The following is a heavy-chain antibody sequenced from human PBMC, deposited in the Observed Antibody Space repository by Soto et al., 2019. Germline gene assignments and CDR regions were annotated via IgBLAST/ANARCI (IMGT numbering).Heavy chain of an antibody. CDR3: ARDRYYGMDV. V-gene: IGHV3-74*01. CDR1: GFTFSSYW. CDR2: INSDGSST. J-gene: IGHJ6*02. Sequence: EVQLVESGGGLVQPGGSLRLSCAASGFTFSSYWMHWVRQAPGKGLVWVSRINSDGSSTTYADSVKGRFTISRDNAKNTMYLQMNSLSAEDTAVFYCARDRYYGMDVWGQGTTVTVSS.